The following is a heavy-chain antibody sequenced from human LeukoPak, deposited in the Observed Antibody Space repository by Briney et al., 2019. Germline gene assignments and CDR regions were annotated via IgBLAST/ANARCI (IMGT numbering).Heavy chain of an antibody. V-gene: IGHV4-39*01. Sequence: SETLSLTCTVSGGSISSSSYYWGWIRQPPGKGLEWIGSIYYSGSTYYNPSLKSRVTISVDTSKNQFSLKLSSVTAADTAVYYCARRGITGTKFGWFDPWGQGTLVTVSS. D-gene: IGHD1-7*01. CDR1: GGSISSSSYY. CDR2: IYYSGST. CDR3: ARRGITGTKFGWFDP. J-gene: IGHJ5*02.